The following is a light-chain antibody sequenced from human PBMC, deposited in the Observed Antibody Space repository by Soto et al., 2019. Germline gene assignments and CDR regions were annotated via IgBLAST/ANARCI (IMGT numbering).Light chain of an antibody. V-gene: IGKV3-15*01. J-gene: IGKJ5*01. Sequence: ETVMTQYTATLSVSPGERATLSCRASQSVRSNLAWYQHKPGQAPRLLIDGASTRATGIPARFSGSGSGTEFTLTISSLQSEDCAVYYCEQYNNWPPTFGQGRLLE. CDR2: GAS. CDR1: QSVRSN. CDR3: EQYNNWPPT.